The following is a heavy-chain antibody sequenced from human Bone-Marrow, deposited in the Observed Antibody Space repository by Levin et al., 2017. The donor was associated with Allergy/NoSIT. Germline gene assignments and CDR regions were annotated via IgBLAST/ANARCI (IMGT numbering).Heavy chain of an antibody. Sequence: PPGGSLRLSCAASGFTFSSYWMTWVRQAPGKGLEWVANINQDGSQRYYADPVKGRITISRDNAKNSLDLQMNSLRAEDTAVYYCARETLCTNGVCYGLDYWGQGALVTVSS. V-gene: IGHV3-7*01. CDR3: ARETLCTNGVCYGLDY. CDR1: GFTFSSYW. D-gene: IGHD2-8*01. CDR2: INQDGSQR. J-gene: IGHJ4*02.